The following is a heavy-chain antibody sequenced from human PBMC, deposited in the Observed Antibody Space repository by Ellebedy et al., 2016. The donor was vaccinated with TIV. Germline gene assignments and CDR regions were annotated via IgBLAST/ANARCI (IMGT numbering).Heavy chain of an antibody. CDR3: ARGLLFYDFWSGYYKGAGDYYYGMDV. J-gene: IGHJ6*02. D-gene: IGHD3-3*01. CDR2: IYYSGST. Sequence: MPSETLSLTCTVSGGSISNYYWSWIRQSPGKGLEWIGYIYYSGSTNYNPSLKSRVTISVDTSKNQFSLKLSSATAADTAVYYCARGLLFYDFWSGYYKGAGDYYYGMDVWGQGTTVTVSS. V-gene: IGHV4-59*01. CDR1: GGSISNYY.